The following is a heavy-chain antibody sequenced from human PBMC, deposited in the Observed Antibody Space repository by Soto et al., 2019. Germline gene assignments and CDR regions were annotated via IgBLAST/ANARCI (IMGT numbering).Heavy chain of an antibody. Sequence: QLQLQESGPGLVKPSETLSLTCTVSGGSISSSSYYWGWIRQPPGKGLEWIGSIYYSGSTYYNPSLKSRVTISVDTSKNQFSLKLSSVTAADTAVYYCARHHGRILAPYSYDSSGPLFSDYWGQGTLVTVSS. CDR3: ARHHGRILAPYSYDSSGPLFSDY. CDR2: IYYSGST. V-gene: IGHV4-39*01. CDR1: GGSISSSSYY. D-gene: IGHD3-22*01. J-gene: IGHJ4*02.